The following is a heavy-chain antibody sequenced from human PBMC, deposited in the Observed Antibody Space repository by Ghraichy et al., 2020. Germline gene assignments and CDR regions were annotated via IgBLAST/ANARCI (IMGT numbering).Heavy chain of an antibody. CDR3: AILGIAVAGTLDY. V-gene: IGHV4-34*01. CDR2: INHSGST. J-gene: IGHJ4*02. Sequence: SQTLSLTCAVYGGSFSGYYWSWIRQPPGKGLEWIGEINHSGSTNYNPSLKGRVTISVDTSKNQFSLKLSSVTAADTAVYYCAILGIAVAGTLDYWGQGTLVTVSS. CDR1: GGSFSGYY. D-gene: IGHD6-19*01.